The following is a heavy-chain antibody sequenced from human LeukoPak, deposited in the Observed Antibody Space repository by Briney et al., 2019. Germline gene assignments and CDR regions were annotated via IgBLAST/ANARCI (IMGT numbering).Heavy chain of an antibody. CDR2: IYYSGRT. V-gene: IGHV4-59*01. CDR3: ARDVREGYYDSSGYYTDY. CDR1: GGSISSYY. Sequence: PSETLSLTCTVSGGSISSYYWSWIRQPPGKGLELHGYIYYSGRTNYNPSLKSRDTISVNTSTNQFSLKLSSVTAADTAVYYCARDVREGYYDSSGYYTDYWGQGTLVTVSS. D-gene: IGHD3-22*01. J-gene: IGHJ4*02.